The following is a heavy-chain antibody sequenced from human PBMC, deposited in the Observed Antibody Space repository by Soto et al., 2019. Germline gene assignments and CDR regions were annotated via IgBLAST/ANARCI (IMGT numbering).Heavy chain of an antibody. Sequence: NPSETLSLTCTVSGGSISSYYWSWIRLPPGPGQEWIGYIYYSGSTNYNPSLKSRVTISVDTSKNQFSLKLSSVTAADTAVYYSARDLXVRGVIIGPDYYYGMDVWGQGTTVTVSS. CDR1: GGSISSYY. V-gene: IGHV4-59*01. CDR3: ARDLXVRGVIIGPDYYYGMDV. D-gene: IGHD3-10*01. CDR2: IYYSGST. J-gene: IGHJ6*02.